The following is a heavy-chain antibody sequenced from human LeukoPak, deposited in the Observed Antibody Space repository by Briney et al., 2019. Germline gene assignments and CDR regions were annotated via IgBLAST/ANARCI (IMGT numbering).Heavy chain of an antibody. Sequence: SQTLSLTCTVSGGSISSGGYYWSWIRQHPGKGLEWIRYIYYSGSTYYNPSLKSLVTISVDTSKNQFSLKLSSVTAADTAVYYCARDYGLGIAAAGPFRYYYYGMDVWGQGTTVTVSS. CDR3: ARDYGLGIAAAGPFRYYYYGMDV. D-gene: IGHD6-13*01. J-gene: IGHJ6*02. CDR1: GGSISSGGYY. CDR2: IYYSGST. V-gene: IGHV4-31*01.